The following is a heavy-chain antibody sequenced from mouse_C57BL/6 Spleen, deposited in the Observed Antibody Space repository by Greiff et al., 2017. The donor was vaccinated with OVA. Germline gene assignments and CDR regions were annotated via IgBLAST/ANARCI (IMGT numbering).Heavy chain of an antibody. V-gene: IGHV5-17*01. CDR1: GFTFSDYG. J-gene: IGHJ2*01. D-gene: IGHD4-1*01. CDR2: ISSGSSTI. Sequence: EVQRVESGGGLVKPGGSLKLSCAASGFTFSDYGMHWVRQAPEKGLEWVAYISSGSSTIYYADTVKGRFTISRDNAKYTLFLQMTSLRSEDTAMYYCARGVWEHFDYWGQGTTLTVSS. CDR3: ARGVWEHFDY.